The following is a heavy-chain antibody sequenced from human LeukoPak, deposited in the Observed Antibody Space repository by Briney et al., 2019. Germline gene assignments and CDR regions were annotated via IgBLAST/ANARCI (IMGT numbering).Heavy chain of an antibody. D-gene: IGHD5-24*01. CDR1: GGSISSGDYY. CDR3: ARNRDGYNSFDY. V-gene: IGHV4-31*03. J-gene: IGHJ4*02. Sequence: SETLSLTCTVSGGSISSGDYYWSWIRQPPGKGLEWIGYIYYSGSTYYNPSLKSRVTISVDTSKNHFSLKLSSVTAADTAMYYCARNRDGYNSFDYWGQGTLVTVSS. CDR2: IYYSGST.